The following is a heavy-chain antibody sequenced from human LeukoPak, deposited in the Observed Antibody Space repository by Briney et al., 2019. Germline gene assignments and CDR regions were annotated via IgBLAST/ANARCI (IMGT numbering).Heavy chain of an antibody. D-gene: IGHD3-22*01. CDR3: AKDDDSDRGFDY. CDR2: IKKDGSEQ. CDR1: GFTFSGYW. V-gene: IGHV3-7*03. J-gene: IGHJ4*02. Sequence: PGGSLRLSCEVSGFTFSGYWMSWVRQAPGKGLEWVAKIKKDGSEQFYVDSVKGRFTISRDNAKNSMYLQMNSLRDEDTALYYCAKDDDSDRGFDYWGQGTLVTVSS.